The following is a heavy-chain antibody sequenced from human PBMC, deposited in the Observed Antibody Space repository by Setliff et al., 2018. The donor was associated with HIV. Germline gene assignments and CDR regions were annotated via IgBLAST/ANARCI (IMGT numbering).Heavy chain of an antibody. J-gene: IGHJ4*02. CDR2: ISSNTNHI. CDR1: GVTLSSYS. Sequence: ETLSLSCAASGVTLSSYSLNWVRQSPGKGLEWVSSISSNTNHIYYADSVKGRFTISRDNAENSLFLQLTSLRAEDTAVYYCATSGGYDLWSGYSYFQYWGQGTPVTVSS. CDR3: ATSGGYDLWSGYSYFQY. V-gene: IGHV3-21*01. D-gene: IGHD3-3*01.